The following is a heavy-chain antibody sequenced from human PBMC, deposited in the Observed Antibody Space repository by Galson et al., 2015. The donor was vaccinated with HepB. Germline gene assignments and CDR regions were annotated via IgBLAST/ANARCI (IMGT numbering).Heavy chain of an antibody. J-gene: IGHJ6*02. Sequence: PALVKPTQTLTLTCTFSGFSLSTSGVGVGWIRQPPGKALEWLALIYWDDDKRYSPSLKSRLTITKDTSKNQVVLTMTNMDPVDTATYYCASYCSSTSCHFDGMDVWGQGTTVTVSS. CDR3: ASYCSSTSCHFDGMDV. CDR2: IYWDDDK. CDR1: GFSLSTSGVG. V-gene: IGHV2-5*02. D-gene: IGHD2-2*01.